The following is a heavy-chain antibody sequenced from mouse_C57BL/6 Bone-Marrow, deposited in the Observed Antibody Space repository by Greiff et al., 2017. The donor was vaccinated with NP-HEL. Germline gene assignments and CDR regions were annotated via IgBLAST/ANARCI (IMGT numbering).Heavy chain of an antibody. CDR2: INPSNGGT. D-gene: IGHD2-3*01. CDR3: ARQDGYSWYFDV. Sequence: QVQLQQPGTELVKPGASVKLSCKASGYTFTSYWMHWVKQRPGQGLEWIGNINPSNGGTNYNEKFKSKATLTVDKSSSTAYIQLSSLTSEDSAVYYCARQDGYSWYFDVWGTGTTVTVSS. J-gene: IGHJ1*03. CDR1: GYTFTSYW. V-gene: IGHV1-53*01.